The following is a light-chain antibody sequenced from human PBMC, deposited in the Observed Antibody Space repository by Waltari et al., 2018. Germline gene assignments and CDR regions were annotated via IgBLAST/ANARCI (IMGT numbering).Light chain of an antibody. V-gene: IGLV3-1*01. CDR3: QAWDSSTAWV. CDR1: KLGDKY. CDR2: QDR. J-gene: IGLJ2*01. Sequence: SYELTQPPPVSVPPGQTASITCSGDKLGDKYAYWYQQKPGQSPVLVIYQDRKRPSGIPERFSGSNSGNTATLTISGTQAMDEADYYCQAWDSSTAWVFGGGTKLTVL.